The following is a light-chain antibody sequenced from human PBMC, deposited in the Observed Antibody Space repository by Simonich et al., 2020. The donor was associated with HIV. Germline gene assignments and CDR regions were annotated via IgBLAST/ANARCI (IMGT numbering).Light chain of an antibody. V-gene: IGLV2-11*01. CDR2: DVS. CDR3: CSYAGSYNFV. CDR1: SSDIGGYDY. Sequence: SALTQPRSVSGSPGQSVTISCTGTSSDIGGYDYVSWYQQHPGKAPKLVIFDVSKWPSGVPDRFSGAKSGNTASLTISGLQTEDEADYYCCSYAGSYNFVFGGGTKLTVL. J-gene: IGLJ2*01.